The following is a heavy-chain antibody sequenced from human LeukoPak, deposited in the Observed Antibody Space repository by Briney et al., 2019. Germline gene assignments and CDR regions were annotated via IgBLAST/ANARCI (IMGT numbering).Heavy chain of an antibody. CDR2: IKSKTDGGTT. Sequence: PGRSLRLSCAASGFTFSSYGMHWVRQAEGEGLEWVGCIKSKTDGGTTDYAAPVKGRFTISRDDSKNTLYLQMNSLKTEDTAVYYCTTGVEDLYCSSTSCYVESKGYWGQGTLVTVSS. CDR3: TTGVEDLYCSSTSCYVESKGY. CDR1: GFTFSSYG. D-gene: IGHD2-2*01. V-gene: IGHV3-15*01. J-gene: IGHJ4*02.